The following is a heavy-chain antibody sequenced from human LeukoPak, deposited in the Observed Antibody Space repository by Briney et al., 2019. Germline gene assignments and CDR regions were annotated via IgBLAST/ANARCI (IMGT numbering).Heavy chain of an antibody. Sequence: PSETLSLTCAVYGGSSSGYYWSWIRQPPGKGLEWIGEINHSGSTNYNPSLKSRVTIPVDTSKNQFSLKLSSVTAADTAVYYCARVSLNGYDTADYWGQGTLVTVSS. CDR3: ARVSLNGYDTADY. J-gene: IGHJ4*02. CDR1: GGSSSGYY. D-gene: IGHD3-3*01. V-gene: IGHV4-34*01. CDR2: INHSGST.